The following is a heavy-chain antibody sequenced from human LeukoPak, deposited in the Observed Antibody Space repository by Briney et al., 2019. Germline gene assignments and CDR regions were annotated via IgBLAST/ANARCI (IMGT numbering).Heavy chain of an antibody. CDR1: GFTFDDYA. CDR3: AKDAYYYDSSGYSPFDY. CDR2: ISWNSGSI. J-gene: IGHJ4*02. V-gene: IGHV3-9*01. Sequence: GRSLRLSCAASGFTFDDYAMHWVRQAPGKGLEWVSGISWNSGSIGYADSVKGRFTISRDNAKNSLYLQMSSLRAEDTALYYCAKDAYYYDSSGYSPFDYWGQGTLVTVSS. D-gene: IGHD3-22*01.